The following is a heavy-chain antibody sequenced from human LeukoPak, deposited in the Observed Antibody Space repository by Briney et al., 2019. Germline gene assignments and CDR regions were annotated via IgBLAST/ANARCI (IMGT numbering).Heavy chain of an antibody. CDR3: ARGRIVATIDY. J-gene: IGHJ4*02. D-gene: IGHD5-12*01. Sequence: GGSLRHSCAASGFTVSSNYMSWVRQAPGKGLEWVSVIYSGGSTYYADSVKGRFTISRDNSKNTLYLQMNSLRAEDTAVYYCARGRIVATIDYWGQGTLVTVSS. CDR2: IYSGGST. V-gene: IGHV3-53*01. CDR1: GFTVSSNY.